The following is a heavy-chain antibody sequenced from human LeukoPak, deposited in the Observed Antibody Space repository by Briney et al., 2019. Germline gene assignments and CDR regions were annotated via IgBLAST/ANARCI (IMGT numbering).Heavy chain of an antibody. Sequence: GGSLRLSCAASGFTFSSYWMHWVRQAPGTGLVWVSRINSDGSSTSYADSVKGRFTISRDNAQNTLYLQMNSLRAEDTAVYYCAREATRYYDSSGDVDYWGQGTLVTVSS. V-gene: IGHV3-74*01. J-gene: IGHJ4*02. CDR3: AREATRYYDSSGDVDY. CDR1: GFTFSSYW. D-gene: IGHD3-22*01. CDR2: INSDGSST.